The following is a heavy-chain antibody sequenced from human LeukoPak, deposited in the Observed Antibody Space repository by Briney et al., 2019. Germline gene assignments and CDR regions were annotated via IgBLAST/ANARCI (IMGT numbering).Heavy chain of an antibody. Sequence: GGSLRLSCAASGFTVSSNYMSWVRQAPGKGLEWVSVIYSGGSTYYADSVKGRFTISRDNSKNTLYLQMNSLRAEDTAVYYCARARLSSGSYPFDYWGQGTLVTVSS. J-gene: IGHJ4*02. D-gene: IGHD1-26*01. V-gene: IGHV3-66*01. CDR2: IYSGGST. CDR1: GFTVSSNY. CDR3: ARARLSSGSYPFDY.